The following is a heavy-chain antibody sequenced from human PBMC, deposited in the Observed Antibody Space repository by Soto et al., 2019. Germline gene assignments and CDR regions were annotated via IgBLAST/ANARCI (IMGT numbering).Heavy chain of an antibody. CDR1: GGSISSYY. Sequence: QVQLQESGPGLVKPSETLSLTCTVSGGSISSYYWSWIRQPPGKGLEWIGYIYYSGSTNYNPSLKSRVTISVDTSKNPFSLKLSSVTAADTAVYYCARGGTLDYWGQGTLVTVSS. CDR2: IYYSGST. D-gene: IGHD2-15*01. V-gene: IGHV4-59*01. J-gene: IGHJ4*02. CDR3: ARGGTLDY.